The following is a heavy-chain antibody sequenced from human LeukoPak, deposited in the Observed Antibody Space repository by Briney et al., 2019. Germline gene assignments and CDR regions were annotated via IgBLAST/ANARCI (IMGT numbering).Heavy chain of an antibody. Sequence: ASVKVSCKASGYTFTNYYLHWVRQAPGQGLEWMGIINPGGGSTTYAQKLQARVTMTRDVSTSTVYLELMGLRSEDTAVYYCARGPRYERSGYALDLWGQGTLVTVPS. D-gene: IGHD3-22*01. J-gene: IGHJ4*02. CDR1: GYTFTNYY. V-gene: IGHV1-46*04. CDR3: ARGPRYERSGYALDL. CDR2: INPGGGST.